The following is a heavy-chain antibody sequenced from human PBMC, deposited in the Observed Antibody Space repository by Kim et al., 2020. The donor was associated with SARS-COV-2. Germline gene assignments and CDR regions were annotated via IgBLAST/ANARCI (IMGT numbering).Heavy chain of an antibody. D-gene: IGHD2-21*02. CDR2: ISYDGTKK. CDR1: GLDFSNSG. CDR3: ARDGRFSVTGFDY. Sequence: GGSLRLSCEASGLDFSNSGMHWVRQASGKGPEWVAVISYDGTKKQYADSVKGRFTISRDNSKNTLFLELTSLRDDDTAIYSCARDGRFSVTGFDYWGRGTPVTVSP. J-gene: IGHJ4*02. V-gene: IGHV3-30*03.